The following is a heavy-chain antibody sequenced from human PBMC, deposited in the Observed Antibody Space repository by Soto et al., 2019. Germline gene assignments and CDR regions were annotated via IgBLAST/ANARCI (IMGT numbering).Heavy chain of an antibody. CDR2: ISGSAGST. J-gene: IGHJ5*02. V-gene: IGHV3-23*01. D-gene: IGHD3-3*01. CDR3: AKGPVVGGVGYFGP. CDR1: GFTFSNYA. Sequence: GGSLRLSCAASGFTFSNYAMNWVRQAPWKGLEWVSTISGSAGSTYYADSVKGRFTISRDNSRNTLYLQMNTLRVEATAVYYIAKGPVVGGVGYFGPWGQGTLVTVSS.